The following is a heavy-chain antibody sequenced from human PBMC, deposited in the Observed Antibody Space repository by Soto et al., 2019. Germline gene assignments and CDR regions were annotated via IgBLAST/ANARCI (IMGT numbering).Heavy chain of an antibody. D-gene: IGHD1-26*01. Sequence: EVQLVESGGGLVRPGGSLRLSCAASGFTFSRYCMSWVRQAPGKGLEWVATIKQDGSDKYYVDSVRGRFTISRDNAENSLNLQINSLRAEDTAVYYCTRGGCNSESHYGVDYWGQGTLVTVSS. CDR1: GFTFSRYC. CDR2: IKQDGSDK. CDR3: TRGGCNSESHYGVDY. V-gene: IGHV3-7*01. J-gene: IGHJ4*02.